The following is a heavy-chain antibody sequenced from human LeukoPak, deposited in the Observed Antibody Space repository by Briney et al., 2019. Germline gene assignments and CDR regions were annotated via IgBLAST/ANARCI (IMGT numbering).Heavy chain of an antibody. V-gene: IGHV3-15*01. J-gene: IGHJ4*02. CDR1: GFTFNNAW. Sequence: AGGSLRLSCAASGFTFNNAWMTWVRQAPGKGLEWVVRIKSKVDAGTTDYAAPVKGRFTISRDDSKNTLYLQMNSLKTEDTAVYYCATDGGSPGYYGRSDYWGQGTLVTVSS. CDR2: IKSKVDAGTT. D-gene: IGHD3-22*01. CDR3: ATDGGSPGYYGRSDY.